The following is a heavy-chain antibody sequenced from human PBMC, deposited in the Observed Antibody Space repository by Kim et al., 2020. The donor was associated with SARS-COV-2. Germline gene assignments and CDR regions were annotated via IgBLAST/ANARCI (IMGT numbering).Heavy chain of an antibody. J-gene: IGHJ5*02. V-gene: IGHV1-69*04. CDR1: GGTFSSYA. CDR2: IIPILGIA. CDR3: ARGDSTARWYWFDP. Sequence: SVKVSCKASGGTFSSYAISWVRQAPGQGLEWMGRIIPILGIANYAQKFQGRVTITADKSTSTAYMELSSLRSEDTAVYYCARGDSTARWYWFDPWGQGTLVTVSS. D-gene: IGHD2-15*01.